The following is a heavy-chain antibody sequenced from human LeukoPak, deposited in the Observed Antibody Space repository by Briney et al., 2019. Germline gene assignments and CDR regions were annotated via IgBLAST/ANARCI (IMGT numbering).Heavy chain of an antibody. V-gene: IGHV1-69*13. D-gene: IGHD3-22*01. CDR2: IIPIFGTA. CDR1: GGTFSSYA. CDR3: ARDLHDSSGYYYPFDY. Sequence: SVKVPCKASGGTFSSYAISWVRQAPGQGLEWMGGIIPIFGTANYAQKFQGRVTITADESTSTAYMELSSLRSEDTAVYYCARDLHDSSGYYYPFDYWGQGTLVTVSS. J-gene: IGHJ4*02.